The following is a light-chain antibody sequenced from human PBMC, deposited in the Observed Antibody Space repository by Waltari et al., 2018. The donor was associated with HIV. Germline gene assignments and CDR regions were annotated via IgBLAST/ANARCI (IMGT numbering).Light chain of an antibody. V-gene: IGLV1-47*01. J-gene: IGLJ3*02. CDR1: SSNIGSNY. CDR3: AAWDDSLSGWV. CDR2: RNN. Sequence: QSVLPQPPSASGTPGQRVTMSCSGDSSNIGSNYVYWYQHLPGTAPKLLIYRNNQRPSGVPDRFSGSKSGTSASLAIMGLRSEDEADYYCAAWDDSLSGWVFGGGTKLTVL.